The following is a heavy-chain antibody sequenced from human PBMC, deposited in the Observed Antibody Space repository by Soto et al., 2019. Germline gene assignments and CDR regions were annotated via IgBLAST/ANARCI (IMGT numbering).Heavy chain of an antibody. V-gene: IGHV4-59*01. Sequence: TXETLSLTCTVSGCSISGYYWSWIRQPPGRGLDWIGNVYYSGGAKYNPSVKRRVSISVDTSKNQFSLNLSSVTAADTAVYYCTRDGDGRMTTNPYYYYGMDVWGPGITVTVSS. CDR3: TRDGDGRMTTNPYYYYGMDV. D-gene: IGHD2-21*02. CDR1: GCSISGYY. J-gene: IGHJ6*02. CDR2: VYYSGGA.